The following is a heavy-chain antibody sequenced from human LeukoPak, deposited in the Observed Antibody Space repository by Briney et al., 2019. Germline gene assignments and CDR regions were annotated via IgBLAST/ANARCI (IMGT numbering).Heavy chain of an antibody. J-gene: IGHJ4*02. CDR2: IYSGGST. CDR3: SRERRYYYHSSGPLGY. V-gene: IGHV3-53*01. CDR1: GFTVSSNY. Sequence: GGSLRLSCAASGFTVSSNYMSWDRQAPGKGLEWVSVIYSGGSTYYADSVKGRFTISRDNSKNTLYLQMNSLRAEDTAVYYCSRERRYYYHSSGPLGYWGQGTLVTVSS. D-gene: IGHD3-22*01.